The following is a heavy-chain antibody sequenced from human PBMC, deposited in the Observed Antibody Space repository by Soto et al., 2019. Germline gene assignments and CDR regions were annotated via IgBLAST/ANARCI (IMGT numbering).Heavy chain of an antibody. CDR3: ARVPFTSHWFDP. Sequence: SETLSLTCTVSGGSISSYYWSWIRQPPGKGLEWIGYIYYSGSTNYNPSLKSRVTISVDTSKNQFSLKLSSVTAADTAVYYCARVPFTSHWFDPWGQGTLVTVSS. CDR2: IYYSGST. V-gene: IGHV4-59*01. J-gene: IGHJ5*02. CDR1: GGSISSYY. D-gene: IGHD3-16*01.